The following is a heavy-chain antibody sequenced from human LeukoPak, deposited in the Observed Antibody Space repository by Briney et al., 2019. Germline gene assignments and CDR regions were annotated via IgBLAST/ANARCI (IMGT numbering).Heavy chain of an antibody. V-gene: IGHV4-4*07. J-gene: IGHJ4*02. CDR1: GGSISSYY. CDR2: IYTSGST. CDR3: ARGSTYSSSWSHYFDY. Sequence: SETLSLTCTVSGGSISSYYWSWIRQPAGKGLEWIGPIYTSGSTNYNPSLKSRVTMSVDTSKNQFSLKLSSVTAADTAVYYCARGSTYSSSWSHYFDYWGQGTLVTVSS. D-gene: IGHD6-13*01.